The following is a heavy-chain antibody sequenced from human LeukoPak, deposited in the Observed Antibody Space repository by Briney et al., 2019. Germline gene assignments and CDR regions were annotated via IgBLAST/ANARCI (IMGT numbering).Heavy chain of an antibody. CDR3: ARDHKQLNRYSSWEDWFDP. CDR2: IIPIFGTA. Sequence: ASVKVSCKASGGTFSSYAISWVRQAPGQGLEWMGGIIPIFGTANYAQKFQGRVTITADESTSTAYMELSRLRSEDTAVYYCARDHKQLNRYSSWEDWFDPWGQGTLVTVSS. J-gene: IGHJ5*02. CDR1: GGTFSSYA. D-gene: IGHD6-13*01. V-gene: IGHV1-69*13.